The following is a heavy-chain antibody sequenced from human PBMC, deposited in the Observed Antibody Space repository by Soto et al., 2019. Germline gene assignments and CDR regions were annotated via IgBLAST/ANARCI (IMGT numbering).Heavy chain of an antibody. D-gene: IGHD3-16*01. J-gene: IGHJ6*02. CDR2: ISPFNGNT. CDR3: ARDQSFDRTYYYGIDV. CDR1: GYPFTHYG. Sequence: QVQLVQSGAEVKKPGASVRVSCKSSGYPFTHYGITWIRQAPGQGLEWMGWISPFNGNTNYGQTLQGRVTLTTDTSTRTVSMELPSLTSDDTAVYYCARDQSFDRTYYYGIDVWGQGTTVTVSS. V-gene: IGHV1-18*01.